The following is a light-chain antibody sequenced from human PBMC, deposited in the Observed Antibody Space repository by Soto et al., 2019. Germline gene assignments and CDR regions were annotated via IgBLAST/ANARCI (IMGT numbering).Light chain of an antibody. CDR2: EGT. J-gene: IGLJ1*01. V-gene: IGLV2-23*01. CDR3: CSYAGSSSYPYV. CDR1: SSDVGSYNL. Sequence: QSVLTQPPSVSGSPGQSITISCSETSSDVGSYNLVSWYQQHPGKAPKLIIYEGTKRPSGVSNRFSGSKSGNTASLTISGLQAEDEGDDYCCSYAGSSSYPYVFGTGTKLTVL.